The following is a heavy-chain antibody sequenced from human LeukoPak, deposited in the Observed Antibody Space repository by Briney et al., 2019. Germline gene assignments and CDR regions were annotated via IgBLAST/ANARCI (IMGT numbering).Heavy chain of an antibody. Sequence: SETLSLTCTVSGDSLTGYYWGWIRQPPGKGLEWIGSIYYSGSTYYNPSLKSRVTISVDTSKNQFSLKLSSVTAADTAVYYCARDSSVVTAYSKMDAFDIWGQGTMVTVSS. J-gene: IGHJ3*02. D-gene: IGHD2-21*02. CDR1: GDSLTGYY. CDR2: IYYSGST. V-gene: IGHV4-39*07. CDR3: ARDSSVVTAYSKMDAFDI.